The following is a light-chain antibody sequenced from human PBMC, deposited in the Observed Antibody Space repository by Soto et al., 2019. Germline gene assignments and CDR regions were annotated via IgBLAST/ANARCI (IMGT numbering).Light chain of an antibody. Sequence: EIVLTQSPVTLSLSPGERATLSCRASQSVSTYLAWYQQKPGRAPRLLIYDASSRATGIPARFSGSGSGTDFTLTISSLEPEDFAVYYCQQRSNWPSTFGGGTKVEIQ. V-gene: IGKV3-11*01. CDR2: DAS. J-gene: IGKJ4*01. CDR1: QSVSTY. CDR3: QQRSNWPST.